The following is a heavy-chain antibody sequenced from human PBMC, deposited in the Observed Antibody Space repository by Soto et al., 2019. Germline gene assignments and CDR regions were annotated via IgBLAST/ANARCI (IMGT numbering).Heavy chain of an antibody. CDR3: ARLHCDSPNCVPLDP. V-gene: IGHV4-61*08. D-gene: IGHD2-2*01. CDR2: IYYRANP. J-gene: IGHJ5*02. CDR1: GGSISSGGDY. Sequence: SETLSLTCTVSGGSISSGGDYWSWIRQPPGKGLEWIGDIYYRANPNYNPSLKSRVTISLDTSKKQLSLRLSSVTAADTAVYYCARLHCDSPNCVPLDPWGQGTLVTVSS.